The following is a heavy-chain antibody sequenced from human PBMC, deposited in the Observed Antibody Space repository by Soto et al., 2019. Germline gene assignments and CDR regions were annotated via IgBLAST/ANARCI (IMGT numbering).Heavy chain of an antibody. CDR1: GFTFSSYS. V-gene: IGHV3-48*01. CDR2: ISSSSSTI. Sequence: PGGSLRLSCAASGFTFSSYSMNWVRQAPGKGLEWVSYISSSSSTIYYADSVKGRFTISRDNAKNSLYLQMDSLRAEDTAVYYCARKGRNYDFWSGYHPGENNWFDPWGQGTLVTVSS. CDR3: ARKGRNYDFWSGYHPGENNWFDP. J-gene: IGHJ5*02. D-gene: IGHD3-3*01.